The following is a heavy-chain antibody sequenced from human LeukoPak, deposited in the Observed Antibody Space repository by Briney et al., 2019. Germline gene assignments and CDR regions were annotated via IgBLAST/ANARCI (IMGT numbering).Heavy chain of an antibody. CDR3: ARDKAVVVPAAMDGWFDP. V-gene: IGHV3-21*01. Sequence: PGGSLRLPCAASGFTFSSYSMNWVRQAPGKGLEWVSSISSSSSYIYYADSVKGRFTISRDNAKNSLYLQMNSLRAEDTAVYYCARDKAVVVPAAMDGWFDPWGQGTLVTVSS. J-gene: IGHJ5*02. D-gene: IGHD2-2*01. CDR2: ISSSSSYI. CDR1: GFTFSSYS.